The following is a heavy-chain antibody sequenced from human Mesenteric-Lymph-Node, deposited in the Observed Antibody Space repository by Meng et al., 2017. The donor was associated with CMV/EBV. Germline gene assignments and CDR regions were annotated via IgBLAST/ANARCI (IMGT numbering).Heavy chain of an antibody. Sequence: GGPLRLSCAASGFTFDDYAMHWVRQAPGKGLEWVSVIYSGGSSTYYADSVKGRFTISRDNSKNTLYLQMNSLRAEDTAVYYCGKDRSVGDTAMGLDYWGQGTLVTVSS. CDR2: IYSGGSST. V-gene: IGHV3-NL1*01. J-gene: IGHJ4*02. CDR1: GFTFDDYA. D-gene: IGHD5-18*01. CDR3: GKDRSVGDTAMGLDY.